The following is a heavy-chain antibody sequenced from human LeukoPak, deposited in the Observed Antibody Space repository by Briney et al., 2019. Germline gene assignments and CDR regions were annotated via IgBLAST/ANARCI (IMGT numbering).Heavy chain of an antibody. Sequence: GGSLGLPCAASGFTFDGYAMHWVRQAPGKGLEWVSLISWGGGSTYYADSVKGRFTISRDNSKNSLYLHMNSLRAEDTALYYCAKDRSGNSYGHFDYWGQGTLVTVSS. CDR2: ISWGGGST. D-gene: IGHD3-10*01. CDR1: GFTFDGYA. J-gene: IGHJ4*02. V-gene: IGHV3-43D*04. CDR3: AKDRSGNSYGHFDY.